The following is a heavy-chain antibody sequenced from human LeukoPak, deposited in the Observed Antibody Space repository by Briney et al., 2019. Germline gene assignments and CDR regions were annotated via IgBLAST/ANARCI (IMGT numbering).Heavy chain of an antibody. D-gene: IGHD1-26*01. CDR2: MNPNSGNT. CDR3: ARVAYSGSYYNMDV. CDR1: GYTFTSYD. Sequence: ASVKVSCKASGYTFTSYDINWVRQATGQGLEWMGWMNPNSGNTGYAQKFQGRVTITRNTSISTAYMELSSLRSEDTAVYYCARVAYSGSYYNMDVWGKGTTVTVSS. V-gene: IGHV1-8*03. J-gene: IGHJ6*03.